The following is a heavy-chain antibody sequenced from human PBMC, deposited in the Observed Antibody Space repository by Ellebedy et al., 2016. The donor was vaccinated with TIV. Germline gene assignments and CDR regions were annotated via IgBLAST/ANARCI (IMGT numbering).Heavy chain of an antibody. CDR2: ISSDSDAI. Sequence: GGSLRLXXAASGFTFSNFGMHWVRQAPGKGLDWVSYISSDSDAIYYADSVKGRFTISRDNAKNSLYLHMNSLRADDTAVYYCASGFDYWGQGTLVSVSS. V-gene: IGHV3-48*01. J-gene: IGHJ4*02. CDR1: GFTFSNFG. CDR3: ASGFDY.